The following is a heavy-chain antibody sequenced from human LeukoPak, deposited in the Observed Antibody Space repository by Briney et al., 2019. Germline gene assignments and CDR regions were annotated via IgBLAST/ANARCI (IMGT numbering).Heavy chain of an antibody. CDR1: GYSFTSYW. CDR2: IYPGDSDT. J-gene: IGHJ4*02. D-gene: IGHD3-9*01. V-gene: IGHV5-51*01. Sequence: GESLKISCKGSGYSFTSYWIGWVRQMPGKGLGWMGIIYPGDSDTRYSPSFQGQVTISADKSISTAYLQWSSLKASDTAMYYCARLTGYYDILTGYYLAYWGQGTLVTVSS. CDR3: ARLTGYYDILTGYYLAY.